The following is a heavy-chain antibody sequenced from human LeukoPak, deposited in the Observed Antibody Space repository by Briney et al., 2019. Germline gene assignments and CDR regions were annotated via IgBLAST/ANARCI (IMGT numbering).Heavy chain of an antibody. Sequence: GSSVKVSCKASGGIFSSYAISWVRQAPGRGLEWMGGIIPIFGTANYAQKFQGRVTITTDESTSTAYMELSSLRSEDTAVYYCARGTVGATEFDYWGQGTLVTVSS. V-gene: IGHV1-69*05. D-gene: IGHD1-26*01. CDR1: GGIFSSYA. CDR3: ARGTVGATEFDY. CDR2: IIPIFGTA. J-gene: IGHJ4*02.